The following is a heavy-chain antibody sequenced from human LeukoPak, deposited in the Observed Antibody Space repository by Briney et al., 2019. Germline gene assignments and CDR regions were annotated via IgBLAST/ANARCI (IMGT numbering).Heavy chain of an antibody. Sequence: SETLSLTCTVSGGSISSYYWSWIRQPPGKGLEWIGYIYYSGSTNYNPSLKSRVTISVDTSKNQFSLKLSSVTAADTAVYYCARAVRAVVPAALKQIDPYYMDVWGKGTTVTVSS. J-gene: IGHJ6*03. D-gene: IGHD2-2*01. CDR2: IYYSGST. CDR3: ARAVRAVVPAALKQIDPYYMDV. V-gene: IGHV4-59*01. CDR1: GGSISSYY.